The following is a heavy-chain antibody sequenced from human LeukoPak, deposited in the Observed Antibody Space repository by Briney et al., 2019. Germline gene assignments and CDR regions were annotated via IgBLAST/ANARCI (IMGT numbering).Heavy chain of an antibody. V-gene: IGHV1-18*01. CDR3: ARGGDSSSWYVSTPDY. Sequence: ASVKVSCKASGYTFTSYGISWVRQAPGQGLEWMGWISAYNSNTNYAQKLQGRVTMTTDTSTSTAYMELRSLRSDDTAVYYCARGGDSSSWYVSTPDYWGQGTLVTVSS. CDR1: GYTFTSYG. D-gene: IGHD6-13*01. J-gene: IGHJ4*02. CDR2: ISAYNSNT.